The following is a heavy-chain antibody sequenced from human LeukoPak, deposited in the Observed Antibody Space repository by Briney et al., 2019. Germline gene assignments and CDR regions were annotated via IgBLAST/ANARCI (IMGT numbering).Heavy chain of an antibody. CDR2: ISSSGSTI. CDR3: AELGITMIGGV. J-gene: IGHJ6*04. Sequence: GGSLRLSCAASGFTFSSYSMNWVRQAPGRGLEWVSYISSSGSTIYYADSVKGRFTISRDNAKNSLYLQMNSLRAEDTAVYYCAELGITMIGGVWGKGTTVTISS. V-gene: IGHV3-48*04. D-gene: IGHD3-10*02. CDR1: GFTFSSYS.